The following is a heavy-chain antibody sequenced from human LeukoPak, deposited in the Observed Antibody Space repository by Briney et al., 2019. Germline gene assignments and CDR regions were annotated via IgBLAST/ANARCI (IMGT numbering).Heavy chain of an antibody. D-gene: IGHD6-19*01. V-gene: IGHV4-59*12. CDR3: ARDGIAVAVAGFDY. CDR2: IYYSGST. Sequence: PSETLSFTCTVSGGSISSYYWSWIRQPPGKGLEWIGYIYYSGSTNYNPSLKSRVTISVDTSKNQFSLKLSSVTAADTAVYYCARDGIAVAVAGFDYWGQGTLVTVSS. CDR1: GGSISSYY. J-gene: IGHJ4*02.